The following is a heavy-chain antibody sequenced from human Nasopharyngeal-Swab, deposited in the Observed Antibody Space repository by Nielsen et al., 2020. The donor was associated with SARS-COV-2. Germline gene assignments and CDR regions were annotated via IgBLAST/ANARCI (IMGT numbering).Heavy chain of an antibody. CDR3: ARLAKIWGQQLAYYYYYGMDV. D-gene: IGHD6-13*01. J-gene: IGHJ6*02. CDR2: IKQDGSEK. CDR1: GFTFSSYW. Sequence: GESLKISCAASGFTFSSYWMSWVRQAPGEGLEWVANIKQDGSEKYYVDSVKGRFTISRDNAKNSLYLQMNSLRAEDTAVYYCARLAKIWGQQLAYYYYYGMDVWGQGTTVTVSS. V-gene: IGHV3-7*01.